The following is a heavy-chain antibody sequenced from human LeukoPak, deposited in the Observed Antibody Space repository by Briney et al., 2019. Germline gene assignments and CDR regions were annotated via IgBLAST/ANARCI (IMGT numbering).Heavy chain of an antibody. CDR3: GKEHIAAAYFDY. CDR2: ISYDGSNE. D-gene: IGHD6-13*01. Sequence: GGSLRLSCAASGFTFSSYVMHWVRQAPGKGLEWVAIISYDGSNEYYADSVKGRFTISTDNSKNTLYLQMNSLRAEHTALSYSGKEHIAAAYFDYWGQGTLVTVSS. J-gene: IGHJ4*02. CDR1: GFTFSSYV. V-gene: IGHV3-30*04.